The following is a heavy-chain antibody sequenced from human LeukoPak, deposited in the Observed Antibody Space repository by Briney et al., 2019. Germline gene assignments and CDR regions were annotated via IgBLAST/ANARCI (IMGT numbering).Heavy chain of an antibody. V-gene: IGHV3-23*01. J-gene: IGHJ4*02. CDR1: GFKFSSYA. CDR3: ARFIAAPYYFDY. D-gene: IGHD6-13*01. CDR2: ISGSGGST. Sequence: HPGGSLRLSCAASGFKFSSYAMSWVRQAPGKGLEWVSDISGSGGSTYYADSVKGRFTISRDNSKNTLYLQMNSLRAEDTAVYYCARFIAAPYYFDYWGRGTLVTVSS.